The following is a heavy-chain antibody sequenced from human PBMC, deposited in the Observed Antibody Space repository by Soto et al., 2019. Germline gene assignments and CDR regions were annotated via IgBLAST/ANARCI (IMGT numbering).Heavy chain of an antibody. CDR2: ISAYSDRT. D-gene: IGHD3-22*01. CDR1: GGALRGYA. CDR3: ARDRDYYYDNSDKYHYNYAMDV. V-gene: IGHV1-18*01. Sequence: SLTVSCKGSGGALRGYAVTLERQAPGKGLAVIGWISAYSDRTNYAQNLQGRVTMTTDKATSTAYMEVRSLRSDDTAVYYCARDRDYYYDNSDKYHYNYAMDVWGQGPTVTVS. J-gene: IGHJ6*02.